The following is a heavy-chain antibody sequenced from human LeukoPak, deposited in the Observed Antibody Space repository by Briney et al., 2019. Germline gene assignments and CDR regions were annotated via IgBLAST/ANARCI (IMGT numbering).Heavy chain of an antibody. V-gene: IGHV4-39*07. Sequence: SETLSLTCTVSGGSISSSSYYWGWIRQPPGKGLEWIGSIYYSGSTYYNPSLKSRVTISVDTSKNQYSLKLSSVTAADTAVYYCARGPIVTVTTRYWFDPWGQGTLVTVSS. CDR1: GGSISSSSYY. CDR2: IYYSGST. CDR3: ARGPIVTVTTRYWFDP. D-gene: IGHD4-17*01. J-gene: IGHJ5*02.